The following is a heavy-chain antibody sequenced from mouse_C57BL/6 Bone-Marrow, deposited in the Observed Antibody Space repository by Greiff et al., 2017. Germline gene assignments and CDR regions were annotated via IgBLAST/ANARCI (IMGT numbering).Heavy chain of an antibody. Sequence: QVQLQQPGAELVKPGASVKLSCKASGYTFTGYWMHWVKQRPGRGLEWIGWIYPNSGGTKYNEKFKSKATLTVDKPSSTAYMQLSSLTSEDSAVYYCAHGNYFYWYFAVWGTGTTVTVSS. CDR1: GYTFTGYW. V-gene: IGHV1-72*01. D-gene: IGHD2-1*01. J-gene: IGHJ1*03. CDR3: AHGNYFYWYFAV. CDR2: IYPNSGGT.